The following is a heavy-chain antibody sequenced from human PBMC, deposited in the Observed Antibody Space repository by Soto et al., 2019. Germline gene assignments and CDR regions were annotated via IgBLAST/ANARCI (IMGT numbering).Heavy chain of an antibody. CDR3: ATGLLALNWFDP. CDR2: ISGSGGST. Sequence: EVQLLESGGGLVQPGGSLRLSCAASGFTFSSYAMSWVRQAPGKGLEWVSAISGSGGSTYYADSVKGRFTISRDNSKTTRFLQMNSLRAEDTAVYYRATGLLALNWFDPWGQGTLVTVSS. J-gene: IGHJ5*02. CDR1: GFTFSSYA. V-gene: IGHV3-23*01.